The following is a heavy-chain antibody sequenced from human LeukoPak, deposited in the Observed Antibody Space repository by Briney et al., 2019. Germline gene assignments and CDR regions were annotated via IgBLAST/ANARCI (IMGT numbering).Heavy chain of an antibody. Sequence: SGTLSLTCAVSGGSISSSNWWSWVRQPPGKGLEWIGEIYHSGSTNYNPSLKSRVTISVDTSKNQFSLKLSSVTAADTAVYYCARGYLYYYDSSGYYVEYFDYWGQGTLVTVSS. CDR3: ARGYLYYYDSSGYYVEYFDY. CDR2: IYHSGST. CDR1: GGSISSSNW. V-gene: IGHV4-4*02. D-gene: IGHD3-22*01. J-gene: IGHJ4*02.